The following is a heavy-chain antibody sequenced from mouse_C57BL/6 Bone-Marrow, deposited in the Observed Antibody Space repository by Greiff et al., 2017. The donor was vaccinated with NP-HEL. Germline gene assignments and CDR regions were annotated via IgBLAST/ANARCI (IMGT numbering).Heavy chain of an antibody. CDR2: ISYDGRN. V-gene: IGHV3-6*01. J-gene: IGHJ2*01. Sequence: EVQLVESGPGLVKPSQSLSLTCSVTGYFFTSGYYWYWIRQFPGNILEWMGFISYDGRNNYNPSLKNRISITRDTTKNQFILKLNSVNSEDAATDYCARDTYGSSFDYWGQGTTLTVSS. D-gene: IGHD1-1*01. CDR1: GYFFTSGYY. CDR3: ARDTYGSSFDY.